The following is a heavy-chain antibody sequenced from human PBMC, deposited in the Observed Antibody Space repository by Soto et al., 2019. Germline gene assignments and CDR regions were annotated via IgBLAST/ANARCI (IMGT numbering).Heavy chain of an antibody. CDR3: ARHYGDYYYYGMDV. CDR1: GGSISSSSYY. CDR2: IYYSGST. V-gene: IGHV4-39*01. D-gene: IGHD4-17*01. J-gene: IGHJ6*02. Sequence: SETLSLTCTVSGGSISSSSYYWGWIRQPPGKGLEWIGGIYYSGSTYYNPSLKSRVTISVDTSKNQFSLKLSSVTAADTAVYYCARHYGDYYYYGMDVWGQGTTVTVSS.